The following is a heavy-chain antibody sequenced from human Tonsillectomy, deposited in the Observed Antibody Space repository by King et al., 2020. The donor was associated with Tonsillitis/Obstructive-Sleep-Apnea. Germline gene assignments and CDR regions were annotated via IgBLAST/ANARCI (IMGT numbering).Heavy chain of an antibody. CDR2: ISYDGSNK. CDR3: ARAGIYDSSGYADAFDI. D-gene: IGHD3-22*01. Sequence: VQLVESGGGVVQPGRSLRLSCAASGFTFSNYAIHWVRQAPGKGLEWVAVISYDGSNKYYADSVKGRFTISRDNSRNTLDLQMNSLRVEDTAVYYCARAGIYDSSGYADAFDIWGQGTVVTVSS. V-gene: IGHV3-30*04. J-gene: IGHJ3*02. CDR1: GFTFSNYA.